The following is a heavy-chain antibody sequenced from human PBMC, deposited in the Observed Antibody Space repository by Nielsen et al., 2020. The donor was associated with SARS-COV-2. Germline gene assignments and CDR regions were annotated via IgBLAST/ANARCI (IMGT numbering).Heavy chain of an antibody. D-gene: IGHD5-18*01. V-gene: IGHV3-30*04. CDR1: GFTFSRFQ. Sequence: GESLKTSCAASGFTFSRFQMHWVRQAPGKGLEWVAITSYDGSRQIYAESVKGRFTISRDNSKNTLYLQMNSLRAEDTAVYYCAKDLRRIQLWSTGPYFDYWGQGTLVTVSS. CDR2: TSYDGSRQ. CDR3: AKDLRRIQLWSTGPYFDY. J-gene: IGHJ4*02.